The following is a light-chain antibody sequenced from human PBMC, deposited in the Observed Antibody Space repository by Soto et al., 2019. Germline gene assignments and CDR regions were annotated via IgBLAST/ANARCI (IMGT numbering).Light chain of an antibody. CDR1: SSNIGNNY. CDR3: GTWDSNLSAVV. CDR2: DNN. Sequence: QSVLMQPPSVAAAPRQKGTLSCSGSSSNIGNNYVSWYQQLPATAHKLLIYDNNKRPSGIPDQFSGSKSGTSATLGITGRQTGDEADYYCGTWDSNLSAVVFGGGTKLTVL. J-gene: IGLJ2*01. V-gene: IGLV1-51*01.